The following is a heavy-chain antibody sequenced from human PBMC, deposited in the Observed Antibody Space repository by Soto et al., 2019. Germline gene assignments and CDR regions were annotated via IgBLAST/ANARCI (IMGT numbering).Heavy chain of an antibody. J-gene: IGHJ4*02. CDR3: ARAGYYYDSSAFDY. CDR2: INHSGST. V-gene: IGHV4-34*01. Sequence: QVQLQQWGAGLLKPSETLSLTCAVYGGSFSGYYWSWIRQPPGKGLEWIGEINHSGSTNYNPSLKSRVTISVDTSKNQFSLNLSSVTAADTAVYYCARAGYYYDSSAFDYWGQGTLVTVSS. CDR1: GGSFSGYY. D-gene: IGHD3-22*01.